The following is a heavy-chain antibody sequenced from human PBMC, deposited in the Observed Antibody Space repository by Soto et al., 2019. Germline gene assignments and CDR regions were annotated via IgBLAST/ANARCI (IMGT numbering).Heavy chain of an antibody. Sequence: QVQLVQSGAEVKKPGASVKVSCKTSGYTFAAYYIHWIRQAPGQGLEWMGWINPTSGGTVYAQNFQDRVTMTRDTSISTAYMELRRRNSDDTAVYYCARDPDYGDYWGYFFDSWGQGTPVTVS. V-gene: IGHV1-2*02. J-gene: IGHJ4*02. CDR3: ARDPDYGDYWGYFFDS. CDR1: GYTFAAYY. CDR2: INPTSGGT. D-gene: IGHD4-17*01.